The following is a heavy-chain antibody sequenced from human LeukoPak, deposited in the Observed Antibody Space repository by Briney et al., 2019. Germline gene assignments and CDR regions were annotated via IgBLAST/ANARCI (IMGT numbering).Heavy chain of an antibody. Sequence: PSETLSLTCTVSGGSISSSSYYWGWIRQPPGKGLEWIGSIYYSGSTYYNPSLKSRVTISVDTSKNQFSLKLSSVTAADTAVYYCALIPYYYYYYMDVWGKGTTVTVSS. CDR3: ALIPYYYYYYMDV. J-gene: IGHJ6*03. CDR2: IYYSGST. CDR1: GGSISSSSYY. V-gene: IGHV4-39*01.